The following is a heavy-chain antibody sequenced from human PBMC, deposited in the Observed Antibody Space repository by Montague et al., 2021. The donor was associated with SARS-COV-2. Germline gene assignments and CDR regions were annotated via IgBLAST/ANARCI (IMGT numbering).Heavy chain of an antibody. CDR1: GDSISSGSSY. J-gene: IGHJ6*02. CDR3: AGYSGVAAKWTYCYYGVDV. CDR2: VYGRGGT. Sequence: SETLSPTCTVSGDSISSGSSYWGWIRQPPGEGLEWIATVYGRGGTNYXSSLKSRVPVSIDKSQNPLPLRLNSATAADTAVYYCAGYSGVAAKWTYCYYGVDVWGQGTLVAVSS. V-gene: IGHV4-39*01. D-gene: IGHD3-22*01.